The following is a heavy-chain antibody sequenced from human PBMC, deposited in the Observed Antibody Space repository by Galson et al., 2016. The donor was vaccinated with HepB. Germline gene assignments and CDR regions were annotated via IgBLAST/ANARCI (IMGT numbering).Heavy chain of an antibody. CDR3: ARGGVPAALWHNWFDP. V-gene: IGHV1-24*01. CDR1: GYTLTEVS. Sequence: SVKVSCKVSGYTLTEVSIHWVRQTPGIGLEWMGAYDPEDGEPIHAQKFQGRLTVTEDTVTDTAYMELTSLTSEDTALYYCARGGVPAALWHNWFDPWGQGTLVTVSS. J-gene: IGHJ5*02. CDR2: YDPEDGEP. D-gene: IGHD2-2*01.